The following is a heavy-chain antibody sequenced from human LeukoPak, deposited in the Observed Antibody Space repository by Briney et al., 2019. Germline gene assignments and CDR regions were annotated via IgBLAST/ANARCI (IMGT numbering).Heavy chain of an antibody. D-gene: IGHD3-22*01. J-gene: IGHJ4*02. Sequence: QPGGSLRLSCAASGFTFSSYAMSWVRQAPGKGLEWVSGISGSGDNTYYADSVKGRFTISRDNPKNTLYVQVNSLGTEDTAAYYCAKGSYYDSSGSFYFDYWGQGTLVTVSS. V-gene: IGHV3-23*01. CDR1: GFTFSSYA. CDR3: AKGSYYDSSGSFYFDY. CDR2: ISGSGDNT.